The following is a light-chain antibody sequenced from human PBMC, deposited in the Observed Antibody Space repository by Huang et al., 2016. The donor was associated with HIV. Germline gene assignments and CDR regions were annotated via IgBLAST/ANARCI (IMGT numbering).Light chain of an antibody. V-gene: IGKV3-15*01. CDR3: QQYNNWQYT. J-gene: IGKJ2*01. CDR2: GAS. Sequence: EIVMTQSPATLSVSPGERATLSCRASQSVSSNLAWYQQKPGQAPRLPIYGASTRATGIPARFSGRGSGTEFTLTLSSLQSEDFAVYYCQQYNNWQYTFGQGTKLEIK. CDR1: QSVSSN.